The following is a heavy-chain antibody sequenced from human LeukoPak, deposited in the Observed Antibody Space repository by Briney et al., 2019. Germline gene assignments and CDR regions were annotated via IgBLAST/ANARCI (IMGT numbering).Heavy chain of an antibody. CDR2: IYPGDSDT. V-gene: IGHV5-51*01. CDR3: ARHVGPYYYDSSGYFYPQA. D-gene: IGHD3-22*01. CDR1: GYRFTSYW. J-gene: IGHJ5*02. Sequence: GESLKISCKGSGYRFTSYWIGWVRQMPGKGLEWMGIIYPGDSDTRYSPSFQGQVTISADKSISTASLQWSSLKASDTAMYYCARHVGPYYYDSSGYFYPQAWGQGTLVTVSS.